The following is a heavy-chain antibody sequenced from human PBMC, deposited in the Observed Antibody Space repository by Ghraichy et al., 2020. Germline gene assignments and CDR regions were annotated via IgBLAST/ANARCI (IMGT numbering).Heavy chain of an antibody. CDR3: ARISYYDSSGYPRAFDI. V-gene: IGHV2-70*01. J-gene: IGHJ3*02. CDR1: GFSLSTSGMC. D-gene: IGHD3-22*01. Sequence: SGPTLVKPTQTLTLTCTFSGFSLSTSGMCVSWIRQPPGKALEWLALIDWDDDKYYSTSLKTRLTFSKDTSKNQVVLTMTNMDPVDTATYYCARISYYDSSGYPRAFDIWGQGTMVTVSS. CDR2: IDWDDDK.